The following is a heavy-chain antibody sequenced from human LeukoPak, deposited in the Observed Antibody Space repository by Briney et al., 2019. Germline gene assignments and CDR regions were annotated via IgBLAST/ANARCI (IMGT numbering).Heavy chain of an antibody. V-gene: IGHV4-59*01. D-gene: IGHD3-22*01. CDR3: ATAVIGWLRYYFDY. CDR2: IYYSGST. J-gene: IGHJ4*02. Sequence: PSETLSLTCTVSGGSISSYYWSWIRQPPGKGLEWIGYIYYSGSTNYNPSLKSRVTISVDTSKNQFSLKLSSVTAADTAVYYCATAVIGWLRYYFDYWGQGTLVTVSS. CDR1: GGSISSYY.